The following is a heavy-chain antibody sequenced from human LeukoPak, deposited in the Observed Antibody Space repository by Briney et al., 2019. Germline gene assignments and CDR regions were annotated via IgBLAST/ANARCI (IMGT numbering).Heavy chain of an antibody. V-gene: IGHV5-51*01. J-gene: IGHJ6*02. Sequence: GESLKISCKGSGYSFTSYRIGWVRQMPGKGLEWMGIIYPGDSDTRYSPSFQGQVTISADKSIGTAYLQWSSLKASDTAMYYCARQSPARSYYYYYGMDVWGQGTTVTVSS. D-gene: IGHD2-2*01. CDR3: ARQSPARSYYYYYGMDV. CDR1: GYSFTSYR. CDR2: IYPGDSDT.